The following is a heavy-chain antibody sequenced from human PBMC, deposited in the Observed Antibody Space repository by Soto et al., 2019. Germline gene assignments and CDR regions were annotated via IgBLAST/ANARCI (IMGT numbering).Heavy chain of an antibody. CDR2: MNPNSGNT. D-gene: IGHD3-10*01. Sequence: ASVKVSCKASGYTFTNYDINWVRQATGQGLEWMGWMNPNSGNTGYAQKFQGRVTMTRNTSISTAYMELSSLRSEDTAVYYCARDPMVRGVPRHNWFDPWGQGTLVNVSS. CDR1: GYTFTNYD. CDR3: ARDPMVRGVPRHNWFDP. J-gene: IGHJ5*02. V-gene: IGHV1-8*01.